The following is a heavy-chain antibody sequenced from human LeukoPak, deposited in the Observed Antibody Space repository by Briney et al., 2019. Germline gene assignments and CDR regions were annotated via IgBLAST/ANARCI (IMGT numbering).Heavy chain of an antibody. V-gene: IGHV3-43*01. CDR3: AKGDGSGSYFSPMDV. D-gene: IGHD3-10*01. Sequence: GGSLRLSCAASGFTFDDYTMHWVRQAPRKGLEWVSLISWDGGSTYYADSVKGRFTISRDNSKNSLYLQMNSLRTEDTALYYCAKGDGSGSYFSPMDVWGKGTTVTVSS. CDR1: GFTFDDYT. J-gene: IGHJ6*03. CDR2: ISWDGGST.